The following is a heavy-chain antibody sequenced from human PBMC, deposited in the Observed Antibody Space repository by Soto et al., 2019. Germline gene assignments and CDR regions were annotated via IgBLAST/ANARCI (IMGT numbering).Heavy chain of an antibody. CDR3: ARTYYYDSSGYYGFLDY. J-gene: IGHJ4*02. CDR2: IIPIFGTA. CDR1: GGTFSSYA. Sequence: SVKVSCKASGGTFSSYAISWVRQAPGQGLEWMGGIIPIFGTANYAQKFQGRVTITADESTSTAYMELSSLISEDTAVYYCARTYYYDSSGYYGFLDYWGQGTLVTVSS. V-gene: IGHV1-69*13. D-gene: IGHD3-22*01.